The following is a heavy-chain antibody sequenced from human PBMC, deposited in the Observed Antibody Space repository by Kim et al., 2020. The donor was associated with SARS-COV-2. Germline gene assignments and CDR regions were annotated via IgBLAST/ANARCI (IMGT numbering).Heavy chain of an antibody. V-gene: IGHV4-59*13. J-gene: IGHJ5*02. D-gene: IGHD4-17*01. CDR2: IYYSGST. CDR1: GGSISSYY. CDR3: AREGASVGLPDDYGDFRGLNWFDP. Sequence: SETLSLTCTVSGGSISSYYWSWIRQPPGKGLEWIGYIYYSGSTNYNPSLKSRVTISVDTSKNQFSLKLSSVTAADTAVYYCAREGASVGLPDDYGDFRGLNWFDPWGQGTLVTVSS.